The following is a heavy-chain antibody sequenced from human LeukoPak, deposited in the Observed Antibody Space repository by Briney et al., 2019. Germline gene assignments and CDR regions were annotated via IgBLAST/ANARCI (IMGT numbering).Heavy chain of an antibody. CDR3: ARDMQGGVIIGPLDY. V-gene: IGHV3-30*04. CDR2: ISYDGSNK. Sequence: GESLRLSCAASGFTFSSYAMHWVRQAPGKGLGWVAVISYDGSNKYYADSVKGRFTISRDNSENTLYLQMNSLRAEDTAVYYCARDMQGGVIIGPLDYWGQGTLVTVSS. J-gene: IGHJ4*02. D-gene: IGHD3-10*01. CDR1: GFTFSSYA.